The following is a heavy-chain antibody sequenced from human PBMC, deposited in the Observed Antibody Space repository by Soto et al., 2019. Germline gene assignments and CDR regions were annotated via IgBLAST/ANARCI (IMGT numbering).Heavy chain of an antibody. CDR2: ISGSGVSA. CDR1: GFTFSNYA. Sequence: PVGSLRLSCAASGFTFSNYAMSWVRQTPGKGLEWVSGISGSGVSAYYADSVKGRFTISRDNSKNTLYLQMNSLRAEDTAIYYCAKNSREYSYGAIDYWGQGTLVTVSS. J-gene: IGHJ4*02. D-gene: IGHD5-18*01. V-gene: IGHV3-23*01. CDR3: AKNSREYSYGAIDY.